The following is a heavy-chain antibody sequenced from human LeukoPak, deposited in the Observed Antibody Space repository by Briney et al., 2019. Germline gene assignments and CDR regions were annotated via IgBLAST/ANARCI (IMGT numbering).Heavy chain of an antibody. V-gene: IGHV1-2*02. Sequence: GASVKVSCKASGYTFTEYYMHWVRQAPGQGLEWMGWINPNSGDTNYAQKFQGRVTMTRDTSISTAYMELSRLRSDDTAVYYCASGSYPYDAFDMWGQGTMVTVSS. CDR2: INPNSGDT. CDR1: GYTFTEYY. J-gene: IGHJ3*02. CDR3: ASGSYPYDAFDM. D-gene: IGHD1-26*01.